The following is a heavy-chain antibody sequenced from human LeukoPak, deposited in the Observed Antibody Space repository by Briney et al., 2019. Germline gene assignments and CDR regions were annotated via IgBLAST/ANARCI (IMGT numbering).Heavy chain of an antibody. CDR1: GGSISNADYY. J-gene: IGHJ4*01. CDR2: IFYGERN. Sequence: SETLSLTCSVSGGSISNADYYWGWIRQAPGKGLEWIGSIFYGERNHYNPSLKSRATMSVDTSKNQFSLKLTSVTAADAAMYYCARQLPTAAADTRGYFEYWGQGAVVTVSS. V-gene: IGHV4-39*01. D-gene: IGHD6-13*01. CDR3: ARQLPTAAADTRGYFEY.